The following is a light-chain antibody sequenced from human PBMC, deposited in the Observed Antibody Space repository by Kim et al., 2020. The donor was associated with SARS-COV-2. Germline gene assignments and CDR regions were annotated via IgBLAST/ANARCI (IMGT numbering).Light chain of an antibody. J-gene: IGLJ2*01. CDR3: AAWDDSLNGVV. CDR2: SNN. CDR1: SSNIGSNT. Sequence: ELTQPPSASGTPGQRVTISCSGSSSNIGSNTVNWYQQLPGTAPKLLIYSNNQRPSGVPDRFSGSKSGTSASLAISGLQSEDEADYNCAAWDDSLNGVVFGGGTKLTVL. V-gene: IGLV1-44*01.